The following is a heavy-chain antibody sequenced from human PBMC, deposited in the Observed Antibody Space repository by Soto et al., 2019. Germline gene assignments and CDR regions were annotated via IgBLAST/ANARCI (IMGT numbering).Heavy chain of an antibody. Sequence: QVQLVESGGGVVQPGRSLRVSCAASGFTFSNYGMHWVRQAPGKGLEWVAVIWYDGSNKYYADSMKGRFTISRDNSKNRRNLQMTSLGAQDTAVYYCARDSYPQLLSRYNWFDPWGQGSLVTVSS. CDR1: GFTFSNYG. CDR2: IWYDGSNK. D-gene: IGHD1-26*01. CDR3: ARDSYPQLLSRYNWFDP. J-gene: IGHJ5*01. V-gene: IGHV3-33*01.